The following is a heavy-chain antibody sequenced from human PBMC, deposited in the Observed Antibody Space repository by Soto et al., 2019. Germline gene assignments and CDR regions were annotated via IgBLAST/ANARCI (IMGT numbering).Heavy chain of an antibody. Sequence: NPSETLSLTCTVSGGSISSYYWSWIRQPPGKGLEWIGYIYYSGSTNYNPSLKSRVTISVDTSKNQFSLKLSSVTAADTAVYYCARVGHSSSWYYFDYGGQGTLVTVS. D-gene: IGHD6-13*01. J-gene: IGHJ4*02. CDR3: ARVGHSSSWYYFDY. CDR2: IYYSGST. CDR1: GGSISSYY. V-gene: IGHV4-59*01.